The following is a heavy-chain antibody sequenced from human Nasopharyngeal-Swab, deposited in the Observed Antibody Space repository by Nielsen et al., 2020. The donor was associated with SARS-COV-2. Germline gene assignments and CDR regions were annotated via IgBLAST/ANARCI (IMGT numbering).Heavy chain of an antibody. CDR2: IIPIFGTA. V-gene: IGHV1-69*13. CDR3: ARDLGGGYRTTTNCPGS. Sequence: SVKVSCKASGGTFSSYAISWVRQAPGQGLEWMGGIIPIFGTANYAQKFQGRVTITADESTSTAYMELSSLRSEDTAVYYCARDLGGGYRTTTNCPGSWGQGTLVTVSS. CDR1: GGTFSSYA. J-gene: IGHJ1*01. D-gene: IGHD2-2*01.